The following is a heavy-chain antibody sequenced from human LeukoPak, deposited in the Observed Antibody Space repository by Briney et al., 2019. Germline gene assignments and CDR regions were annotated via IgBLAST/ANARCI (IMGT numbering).Heavy chain of an antibody. J-gene: IGHJ4*02. CDR1: GDSVCSNSAA. Sequence: SETLSLTCAISGDSVCSNSAAWNWLRQSPWRGLEWLGSTYYRCKWYNDSAVSGKSRITINPDTTQNQLFLHLNSVTPEDTAVYYCARDQISGSYYAHGFDYWGQGTLVTVSS. CDR3: ARDQISGSYYAHGFDY. D-gene: IGHD1-26*01. CDR2: TYYRCKWYN. V-gene: IGHV6-1*01.